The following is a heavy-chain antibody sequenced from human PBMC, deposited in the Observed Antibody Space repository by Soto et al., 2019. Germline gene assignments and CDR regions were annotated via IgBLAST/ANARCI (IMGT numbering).Heavy chain of an antibody. V-gene: IGHV3-9*01. CDR3: GIIKAQWLSPGNFAY. Sequence: EVQLVESGGGLVQPGRSLRLSCAASGFTFDDYAMHWVRQAPGKGLEWVSGISYNSESVAYADSVRGRFTISRDNAQNCLYLQTNSLRAEGTALYYCGIIKAQWLSPGNFAYWGPGTLVTASS. CDR2: ISYNSESV. D-gene: IGHD6-19*01. CDR1: GFTFDDYA. J-gene: IGHJ4*02.